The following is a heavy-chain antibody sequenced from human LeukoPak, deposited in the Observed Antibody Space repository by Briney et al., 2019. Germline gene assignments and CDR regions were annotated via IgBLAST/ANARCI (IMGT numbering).Heavy chain of an antibody. J-gene: IGHJ6*02. V-gene: IGHV1-18*01. Sequence: GASVKVSCKASGYTFTSYAMHWVRQAPGQGLEWMGWISAYNGNTNYAQKLQGRVTMTTDTSTSTAYMELRSLRSDDTAVYYCARGYYDSSGYPSGMDVWGQGTTVTVSS. CDR1: GYTFTSYA. CDR2: ISAYNGNT. CDR3: ARGYYDSSGYPSGMDV. D-gene: IGHD3-22*01.